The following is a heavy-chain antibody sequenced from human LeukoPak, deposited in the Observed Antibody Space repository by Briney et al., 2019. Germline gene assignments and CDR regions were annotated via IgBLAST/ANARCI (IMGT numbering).Heavy chain of an antibody. CDR2: IYNDGST. J-gene: IGHJ4*02. D-gene: IGHD3-16*01. CDR3: ARGGYYFDY. CDR1: GFIVSTNY. Sequence: GGSLRLSCAGSGFIVSTNYMNWVRQAPGKGLEWVSVIYNDGSTYYADSVKGRFTISRDNAKNSLYLQMNSLRAEDTAVYYCARGGYYFDYWGQGTLVTVSS. V-gene: IGHV3-66*01.